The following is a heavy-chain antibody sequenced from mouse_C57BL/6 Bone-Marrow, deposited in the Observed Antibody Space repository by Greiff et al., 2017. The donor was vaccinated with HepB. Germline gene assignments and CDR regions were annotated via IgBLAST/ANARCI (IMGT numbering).Heavy chain of an antibody. Sequence: QVQLQQSGAELARPGASVKLSCKASGYTFTSYGISWVKQRPGQGLEWIGEIYPRSGNTYYNEKFKGKATLTADKSSSTAYMELRSLTSEDSAVYFCARRDYYGSPDYWGQGTSVTVSS. CDR2: IYPRSGNT. D-gene: IGHD1-1*01. V-gene: IGHV1-81*01. CDR1: GYTFTSYG. CDR3: ARRDYYGSPDY. J-gene: IGHJ4*01.